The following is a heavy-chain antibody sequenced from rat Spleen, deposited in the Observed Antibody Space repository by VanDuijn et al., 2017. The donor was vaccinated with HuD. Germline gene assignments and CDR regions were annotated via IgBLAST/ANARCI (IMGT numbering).Heavy chain of an antibody. J-gene: IGHJ3*01. Sequence: EVQLVESGGGLVQPGGSMKLSCAASGFTFNNYDMAWVRQAPTKGLEWVASISPSGDGTYYRDSVKGRFTVSRDNAKSTLYLQMDSLRSEDSATYYCARSGYGGYEDWFAYWGQGTLVTVSS. V-gene: IGHV5-25*01. D-gene: IGHD1-11*01. CDR2: ISPSGDGT. CDR1: GFTFNNYD. CDR3: ARSGYGGYEDWFAY.